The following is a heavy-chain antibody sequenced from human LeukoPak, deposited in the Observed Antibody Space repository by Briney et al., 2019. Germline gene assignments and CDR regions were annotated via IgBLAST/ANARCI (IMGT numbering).Heavy chain of an antibody. J-gene: IGHJ3*02. V-gene: IGHV3-21*01. CDR2: ISSSSSYI. Sequence: GGSLRLSCAASGFTFSSYSMNWVRQAPGKGLEWVSSISSSSSYIYYADSVKGRSTISRDNAKNSLYLQMSSLRAEDTAVYYCARDSAGDAFDIWGQGTMVTVSS. D-gene: IGHD6-13*01. CDR1: GFTFSSYS. CDR3: ARDSAGDAFDI.